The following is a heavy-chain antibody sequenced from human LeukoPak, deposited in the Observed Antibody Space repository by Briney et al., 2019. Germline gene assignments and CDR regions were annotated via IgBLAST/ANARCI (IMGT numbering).Heavy chain of an antibody. D-gene: IGHD3-22*01. CDR2: IYYSGST. Sequence: SGTLSLTCAVSGGSISSSNWWSWVRQPPGKGLEWIGYIYYSGSTNYNPSLKSRVTISVDTSKNQYTLKLSYVTAADTAVYYCARDHSTYYYDSSGVPYFDYWGQGTLVTVSS. CDR3: ARDHSTYYYDSSGVPYFDY. J-gene: IGHJ4*02. CDR1: GGSISSSNW. V-gene: IGHV4-4*02.